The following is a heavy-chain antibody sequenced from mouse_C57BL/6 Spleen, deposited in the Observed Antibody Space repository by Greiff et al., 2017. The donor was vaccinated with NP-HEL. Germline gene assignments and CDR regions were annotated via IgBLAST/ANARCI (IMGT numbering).Heavy chain of an antibody. Sequence: VQLKESGPELVKPGASVKMSCKASGYTFTDYNMHWVKQSHGKSLEWIGYINPNNGGTSYNQKFKGKATLTVNKSSSTAYMELRSLTSEDSAVYYCARGIYYDYEWFAYWGQGTLVTVSA. D-gene: IGHD2-4*01. V-gene: IGHV1-22*01. CDR3: ARGIYYDYEWFAY. CDR1: GYTFTDYN. J-gene: IGHJ3*01. CDR2: INPNNGGT.